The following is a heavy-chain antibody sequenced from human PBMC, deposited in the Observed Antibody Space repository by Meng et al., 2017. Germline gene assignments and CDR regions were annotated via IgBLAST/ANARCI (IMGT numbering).Heavy chain of an antibody. V-gene: IGHV3-43D*03. CDR1: GFTFDDYA. Sequence: GESLKISCAASGFTFDDYAMHWVRQAPGKGLEWVSLISWDGGSTYYADSVKGRFTISRDSSKNSLYLQMNSLRAEDTALYYCAKDGYGDYYGMDVWGQGTTVTVSS. J-gene: IGHJ6*02. D-gene: IGHD4-17*01. CDR2: ISWDGGST. CDR3: AKDGYGDYYGMDV.